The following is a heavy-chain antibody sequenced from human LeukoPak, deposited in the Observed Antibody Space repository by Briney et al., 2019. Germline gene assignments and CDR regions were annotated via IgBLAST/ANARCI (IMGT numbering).Heavy chain of an antibody. V-gene: IGHV3-23*01. J-gene: IGHJ4*02. CDR1: GFTFSSYA. CDR3: AKDQKWRGLYDSSGYSLTGHDY. D-gene: IGHD3-22*01. CDR2: ISGSGGST. Sequence: GGSLRLSCAASGFTFSSYAMSWVRQAPGKGLEWVSAISGSGGSTYYADSVKGRFTISRDNSKNTLYLQMNSLRAEDTAVYYCAKDQKWRGLYDSSGYSLTGHDYWGQGTLVTVSS.